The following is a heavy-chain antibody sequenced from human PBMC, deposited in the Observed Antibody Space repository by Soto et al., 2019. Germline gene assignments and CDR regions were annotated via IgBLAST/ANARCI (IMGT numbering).Heavy chain of an antibody. V-gene: IGHV3-30*18. D-gene: IGHD6-6*01. CDR1: GFTFSDFA. J-gene: IGHJ4*02. CDR2: ISYRGNIT. CDR3: VKEVHRASRLEY. Sequence: QVQLVESGGGVVQPGRSLRLSCTASGFTFSDFAMHWVRQAPGKGLEWVAVISYRGNITNYAESVKGRFTISRDNSKNELYVQMDDLRADDSAIYYCVKEVHRASRLEYWGQGTLVTVSS.